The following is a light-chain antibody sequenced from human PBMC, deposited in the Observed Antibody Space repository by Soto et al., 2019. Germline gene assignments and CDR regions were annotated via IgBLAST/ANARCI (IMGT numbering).Light chain of an antibody. Sequence: QSVLTQPPSVSGAPGQRVTFSCTGSSSNIGAGYDVPWYQQLPQTAPKLLIYGNTNRPSGVPDRFSGSKSGTSASLAITGLQAEDEADYYCQSYDSRLSGWVFGGGTKLTVL. J-gene: IGLJ3*02. V-gene: IGLV1-40*01. CDR1: SSNIGAGYD. CDR3: QSYDSRLSGWV. CDR2: GNT.